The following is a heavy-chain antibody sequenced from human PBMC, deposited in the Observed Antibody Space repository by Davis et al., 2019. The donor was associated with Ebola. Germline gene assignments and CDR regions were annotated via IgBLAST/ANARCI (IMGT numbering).Heavy chain of an antibody. CDR3: ARGTSSVWEILAN. J-gene: IGHJ4*02. CDR2: IYHNGNT. CDR1: GGSISSSNW. V-gene: IGHV4-4*02. Sequence: PSETLSLTCAVSGGSISSSNWWGWVRQPPGKGLEWIGEIYHNGNTNYNPSLKSRASISEDKSKNQFFLRLASVTAADTGIYYCARGTSSVWEILANWGQGILVTVSS. D-gene: IGHD1-26*01.